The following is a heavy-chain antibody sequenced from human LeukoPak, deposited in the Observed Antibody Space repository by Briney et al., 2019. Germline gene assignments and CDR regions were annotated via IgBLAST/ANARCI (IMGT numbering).Heavy chain of an antibody. Sequence: ASVKVSCXASGYTFTGYYMHWVRQAPGQGLEWMGRINPNSGGTNYAQKFQGRVTMTRDTSISTAYMELSRLRSDDTAVYYCARSYCSSTSCSLMGFDYWGQGTLVTVSS. D-gene: IGHD2-2*01. CDR2: INPNSGGT. V-gene: IGHV1-2*06. J-gene: IGHJ4*02. CDR3: ARSYCSSTSCSLMGFDY. CDR1: GYTFTGYY.